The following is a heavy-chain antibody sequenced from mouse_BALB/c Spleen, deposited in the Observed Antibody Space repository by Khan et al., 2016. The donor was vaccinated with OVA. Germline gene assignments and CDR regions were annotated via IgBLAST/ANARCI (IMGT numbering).Heavy chain of an antibody. J-gene: IGHJ2*01. CDR3: ARRGLRWDFDY. D-gene: IGHD1-1*01. V-gene: IGHV1-7*01. CDR1: GYTFINYW. CDR2: INPSTGYT. Sequence: QVQLQQSGAELAKPGASVKMSCKASGYTFINYWILWVKQRPGQGLEWIGYINPSTGYTEYNQNFKDKATLTADKSSSIAYMQLSSLTSEDSAVYYCARRGLRWDFDYGGQGTTRTVSS.